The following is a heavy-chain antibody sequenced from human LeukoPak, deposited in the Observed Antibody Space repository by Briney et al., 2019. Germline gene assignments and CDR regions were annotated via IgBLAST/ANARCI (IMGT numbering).Heavy chain of an antibody. CDR1: GFTFSSYG. CDR2: ISYDGSNK. CDR3: AKTSGYESYFDY. Sequence: GGSLRLSCAASGFTFSSYGMRWVRQAPGKGLEWVAVISYDGSNKYYADSVKGRFTISRDNSKNTLYLQMNSLRAEDTAVYYCAKTSGYESYFDYWGQGTLVTVSS. D-gene: IGHD5-12*01. V-gene: IGHV3-30*18. J-gene: IGHJ4*02.